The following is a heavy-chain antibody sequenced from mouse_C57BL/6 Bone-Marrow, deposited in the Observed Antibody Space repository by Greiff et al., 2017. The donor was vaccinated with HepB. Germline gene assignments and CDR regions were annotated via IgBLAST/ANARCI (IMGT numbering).Heavy chain of an antibody. CDR3: TRSVLSYAMDY. J-gene: IGHJ4*01. Sequence: QVQLKQSGAELVRPGASVTLSCKASGYTFTDYEMHWVKQTPVHGLEWIGAIDPETGGTAYNQKFKGKAILTADKSSSTAYMELRSLTSEDSAVYYCTRSVLSYAMDYWGQGTSVTVSS. CDR2: IDPETGGT. V-gene: IGHV1-15*01. CDR1: GYTFTDYE. D-gene: IGHD3-2*02.